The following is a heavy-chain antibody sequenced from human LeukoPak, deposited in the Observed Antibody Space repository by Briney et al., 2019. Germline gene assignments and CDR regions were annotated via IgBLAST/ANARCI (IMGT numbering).Heavy chain of an antibody. D-gene: IGHD2-2*01. CDR2: IIPILGIA. J-gene: IGHJ4*02. CDR1: GGTFSSYA. CDR3: ARSAHDIVVVTNPLGY. V-gene: IGHV1-69*04. Sequence: SVKVSCKASGGTFSSYAISWVRQAPGQGLEWMGRIIPILGIANYAQKFQGRVTVTADQSTSTAYMELSSLRSEDTAVYYCARSAHDIVVVTNPLGYWGQGTLVTVSS.